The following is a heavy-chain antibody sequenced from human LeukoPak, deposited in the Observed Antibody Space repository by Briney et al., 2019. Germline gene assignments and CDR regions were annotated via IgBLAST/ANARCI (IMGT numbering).Heavy chain of an antibody. CDR1: GGTFSSYA. V-gene: IGHV1-69*05. Sequence: ASVKVSCKASGGTFSSYAISWVRQAPGQGLEWMGGIIPIFGTANYAQKFQGRVTITTDESTSTAYMELSSLRSEDTAVYYCAIRLAYCGGDCYSLSYWGQGNPGHRLL. CDR3: AIRLAYCGGDCYSLSY. J-gene: IGHJ4*02. D-gene: IGHD2-21*02. CDR2: IIPIFGTA.